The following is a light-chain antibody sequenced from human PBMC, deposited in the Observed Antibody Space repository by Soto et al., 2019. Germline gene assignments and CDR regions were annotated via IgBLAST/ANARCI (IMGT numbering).Light chain of an antibody. CDR3: SSYTSSSTLD. V-gene: IGLV2-14*01. Sequence: QSALTQPASVSGSPGQSITISCTGTSSDVGGYNYVSWYQQHPGKAPKLMIYDVSNRTSGVSNRFSGSKSGNTASLTISGLQAEDEADYYCSSYTSSSTLDFGTGTQLTVL. J-gene: IGLJ1*01. CDR2: DVS. CDR1: SSDVGGYNY.